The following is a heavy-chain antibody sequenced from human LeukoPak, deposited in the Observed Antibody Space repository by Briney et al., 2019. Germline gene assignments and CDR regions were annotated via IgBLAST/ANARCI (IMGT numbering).Heavy chain of an antibody. V-gene: IGHV1-69*04. CDR1: GGTFSSYA. CDR3: ARDRGTGTTWSFSDY. CDR2: INPILGIT. Sequence: SVKVSCKASGGTFSSYAISWVRQAPGQGLECMGSINPILGITNYAQKSQGRGTITADKSTSTGYMELSSLRSEDTAVYYCARDRGTGTTWSFSDYWGQGTLVTVSS. D-gene: IGHD1-7*01. J-gene: IGHJ4*02.